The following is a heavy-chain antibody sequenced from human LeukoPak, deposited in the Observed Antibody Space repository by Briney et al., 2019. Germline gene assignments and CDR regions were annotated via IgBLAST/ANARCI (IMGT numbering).Heavy chain of an antibody. CDR1: GYTLTELS. J-gene: IGHJ5*02. V-gene: IGHV1-24*01. D-gene: IGHD5-24*01. CDR3: ARGLGCLQFPPDNP. CDR2: FDPEDGET. Sequence: ASVKVSCNVSGYTLTELSMHWVRQAPGKGLEWMGGFDPEDGETIYAQKFQGRVTMTEDTSTDTAYMELSSLRSEDTAVYYCARGLGCLQFPPDNPWGQGTLVTVSS.